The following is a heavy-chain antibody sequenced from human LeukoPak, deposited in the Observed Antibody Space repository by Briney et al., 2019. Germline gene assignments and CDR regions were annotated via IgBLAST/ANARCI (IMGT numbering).Heavy chain of an antibody. CDR3: AKKQLVTNYYYYYMDV. CDR2: ISGSGGST. Sequence: PGGSLRLSCAASGFIFSDYYMSWIRQAPGKGLEWVSAISGSGGSTYYADSVKGRFTISRDNSKNTLYLQMNSLRAEDTAVYYCAKKQLVTNYYYYYMDVWGKGTTVTVSS. D-gene: IGHD6-6*01. V-gene: IGHV3-23*01. J-gene: IGHJ6*03. CDR1: GFIFSDYY.